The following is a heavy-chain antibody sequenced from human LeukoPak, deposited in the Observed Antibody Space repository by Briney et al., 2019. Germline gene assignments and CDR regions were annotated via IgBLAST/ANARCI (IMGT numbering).Heavy chain of an antibody. V-gene: IGHV1-2*02. D-gene: IGHD5-18*01. J-gene: IGHJ4*02. CDR2: VNPNSGAT. CDR1: GYTFTAYY. Sequence: ASVKVSCKASGYTFTAYYIFWERQAPGQSLEWMGWVNPNSGATNYAQMFQGRVTMTSNTSISTAYMELNRLRSDDTAVYYCARGGRGGIPFDFWGQGTLVTVSS. CDR3: ARGGRGGIPFDF.